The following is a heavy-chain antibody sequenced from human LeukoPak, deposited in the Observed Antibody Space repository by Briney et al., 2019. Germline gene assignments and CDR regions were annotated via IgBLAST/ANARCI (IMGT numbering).Heavy chain of an antibody. J-gene: IGHJ5*02. CDR2: IYYSGST. V-gene: IGHV4-39*07. Sequence: SETLSLTCTVSGGSISSYYWSWIRQPPGKGLEWIGSIYYSGSTYYNPSLKSRVTISVDTSKNQFSLKLSSVTAADTAVYYCARAGYDILTGYYTSPPWFDPWGQGTLVTVSS. CDR1: GGSISSYY. CDR3: ARAGYDILTGYYTSPPWFDP. D-gene: IGHD3-9*01.